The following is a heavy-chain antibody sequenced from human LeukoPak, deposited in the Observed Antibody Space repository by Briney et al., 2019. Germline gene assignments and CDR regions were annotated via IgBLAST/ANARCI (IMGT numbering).Heavy chain of an antibody. V-gene: IGHV1-69*06. CDR1: GGTFNSYA. D-gene: IGHD3-22*01. Sequence: ASVKVSCKASGGTFNSYAISWVRQAPGQGLEWMGGIIPMSDTANYPQKFRGRLTITADIPTSTVYMELRSLRSDDTAVYFCARHRRHRLYYDSSGYYHDAFDFWGQGTMVTVSS. CDR2: IIPMSDTA. J-gene: IGHJ3*01. CDR3: ARHRRHRLYYDSSGYYHDAFDF.